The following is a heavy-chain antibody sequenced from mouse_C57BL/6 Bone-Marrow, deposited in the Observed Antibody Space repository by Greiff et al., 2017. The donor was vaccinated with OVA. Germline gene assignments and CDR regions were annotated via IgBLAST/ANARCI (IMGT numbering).Heavy chain of an antibody. V-gene: IGHV5-12*01. CDR3: ARQIRLRRGYYAMDY. D-gene: IGHD2-4*01. Sequence: EVMLVESGGGLVQPGGSLKLSCAASGFTFSDYYMYWVRQTPEKRLEWVAYISNGGGSTYYPDTVKGRFTISRDNAKNTLYLQMSRLKSEDTAMYYCARQIRLRRGYYAMDYWGQGTSVTVSS. CDR1: GFTFSDYY. CDR2: ISNGGGST. J-gene: IGHJ4*01.